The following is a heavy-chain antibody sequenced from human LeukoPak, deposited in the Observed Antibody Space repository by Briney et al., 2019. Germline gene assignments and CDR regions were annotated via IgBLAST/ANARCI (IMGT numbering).Heavy chain of an antibody. D-gene: IGHD6-13*01. J-gene: IGHJ4*02. CDR1: GFIFSSYD. CDR2: ISGSGTTI. Sequence: AGGSLRLSCAASGFIFSSYDMNWVRQAPGKGLEWVSYISGSGTTIYYADSVKGRFTISRDNAENSLYMQMNSLRAEDTAVYYCARDARISAGGTDYWGQGTLVTVSS. CDR3: ARDARISAGGTDY. V-gene: IGHV3-48*03.